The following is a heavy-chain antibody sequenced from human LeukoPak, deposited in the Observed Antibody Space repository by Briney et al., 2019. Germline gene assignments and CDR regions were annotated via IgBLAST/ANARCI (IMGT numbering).Heavy chain of an antibody. CDR1: GGTFSSYA. CDR2: ISGSGGST. D-gene: IGHD3-10*01. CDR3: AKVFYGSGTASSPFFQH. Sequence: ASVKVSCKASGGTFSSYAMSWVRQAPGKGLEWVSAISGSGGSTYYADSVKGRFTISRDNSKNTLYLQMNSLRAEDTAVYYCAKVFYGSGTASSPFFQHWGQGTLVTVSS. J-gene: IGHJ1*01. V-gene: IGHV3-23*01.